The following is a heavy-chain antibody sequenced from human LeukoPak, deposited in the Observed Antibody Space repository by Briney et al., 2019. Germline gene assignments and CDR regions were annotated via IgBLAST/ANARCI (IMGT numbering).Heavy chain of an antibody. CDR3: ARDRTPCQFFLYVVVPAAIPV. J-gene: IGHJ4*02. Sequence: GRSLRLSCAASGFTFSSYAMHRVSQAPGKGLEWVAVISYDGSNKYYAETVKGGYTMSRENTKNTLYLQKKSLRDAETAVYYCARDRTPCQFFLYVVVPAAIPVWGQGTLVTVSS. CDR1: GFTFSSYA. D-gene: IGHD2-2*01. CDR2: ISYDGSNK. V-gene: IGHV3-30-3*01.